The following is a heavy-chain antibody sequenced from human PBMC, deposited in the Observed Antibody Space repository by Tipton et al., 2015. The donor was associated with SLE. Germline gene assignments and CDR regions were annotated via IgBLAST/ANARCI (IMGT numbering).Heavy chain of an antibody. Sequence: TLSLTCTVSGGSISSYYWSWIRRLAGERLVWIGRVSSSGSTDYNPSLKNRVSISGDPSKNQFSLKLHSVTAADTAIYYCARRPASRSYYNAYYYDYMDVWGKGTTVTVSS. CDR1: GGSISSYY. V-gene: IGHV4-4*07. CDR3: ARRPASRSYYNAYYYDYMDV. CDR2: VSSSGST. D-gene: IGHD3-10*01. J-gene: IGHJ6*03.